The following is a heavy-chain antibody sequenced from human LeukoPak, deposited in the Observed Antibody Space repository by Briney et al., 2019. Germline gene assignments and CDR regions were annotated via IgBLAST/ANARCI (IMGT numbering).Heavy chain of an antibody. Sequence: GGSLRLSCAASGFTVSSNYMSWVRQAPGKGLEWVSVIYSGGSTYYAGSVKGRFTISRDNSKNTLYLQMNSLRAEDTAVYYCARDPVGAIGYGMDVWGQGTTVTVSS. D-gene: IGHD1-26*01. CDR3: ARDPVGAIGYGMDV. V-gene: IGHV3-66*01. J-gene: IGHJ6*02. CDR1: GFTVSSNY. CDR2: IYSGGST.